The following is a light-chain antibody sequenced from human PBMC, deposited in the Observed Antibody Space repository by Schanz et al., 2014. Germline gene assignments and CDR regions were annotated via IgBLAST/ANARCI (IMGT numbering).Light chain of an antibody. Sequence: QSALTQPASVSGSPGQSITISCTGTSSDVGTSNLLSWYQQYPGKAPKLLIYDVIKRPSGVSNRFSGSKSGNTASLTISGLQTEDEADYYCSSYAGSNNFTFGGGTKLTVL. CDR2: DVI. CDR3: SSYAGSNNFT. CDR1: SSDVGTSNL. V-gene: IGLV2-23*02. J-gene: IGLJ2*01.